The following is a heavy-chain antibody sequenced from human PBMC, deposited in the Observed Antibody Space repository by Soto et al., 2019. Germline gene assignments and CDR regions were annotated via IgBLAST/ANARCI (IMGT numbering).Heavy chain of an antibody. CDR3: AHRLYLGYCSSTSCYGYGDYGDYFDY. CDR1: GFSLSTSGVG. Sequence: QITLKESGPTLVKPTQTLTLTCTFSGFSLSTSGVGVGWIRQPPGKALEWLALIYWNDDKRYSPSLKSSLTITKDTSKNQVVLTMTNMDPVDTATYYCAHRLYLGYCSSTSCYGYGDYGDYFDYWGQGTLVTVSS. J-gene: IGHJ4*02. D-gene: IGHD2-2*01. CDR2: IYWNDDK. V-gene: IGHV2-5*01.